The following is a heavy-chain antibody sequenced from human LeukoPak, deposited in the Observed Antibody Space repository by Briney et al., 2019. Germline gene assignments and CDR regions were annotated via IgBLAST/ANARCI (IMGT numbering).Heavy chain of an antibody. CDR2: ISSSSSYI. Sequence: SGGSLRLSCAASGFTFSSYSMNWVRQAPGKGLEWVSSISSSSSYIYYADSVKGRFTISRDNAKNSLYLQMNSLRAEDTALYYCARDFEANLYHSLRHGDAFDIWGQGTMVTVSS. CDR3: ARDFEANLYHSLRHGDAFDI. V-gene: IGHV3-21*04. CDR1: GFTFSSYS. D-gene: IGHD2-21*01. J-gene: IGHJ3*02.